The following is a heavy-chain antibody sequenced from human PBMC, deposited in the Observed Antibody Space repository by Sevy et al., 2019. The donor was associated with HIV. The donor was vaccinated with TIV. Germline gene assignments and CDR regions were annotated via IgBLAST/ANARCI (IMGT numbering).Heavy chain of an antibody. Sequence: GGSLRLSCAASGFTPSTYGMHWVRQAPGKGLEWVAVIGYDGSNKYYADSVKGRFTISRDNSKNTLYLQMNSLRAEDTAVYYCAKVSPAAGYYYYYGMDVWGQGTTVTVSS. CDR3: AKVSPAAGYYYYYGMDV. J-gene: IGHJ6*02. D-gene: IGHD6-13*01. CDR2: IGYDGSNK. CDR1: GFTPSTYG. V-gene: IGHV3-30*02.